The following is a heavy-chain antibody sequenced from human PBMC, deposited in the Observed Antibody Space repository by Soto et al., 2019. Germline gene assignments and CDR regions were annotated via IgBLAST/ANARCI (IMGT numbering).Heavy chain of an antibody. V-gene: IGHV4-59*01. CDR1: GGSISSYY. CDR2: IYYSGST. D-gene: IGHD3-10*01. J-gene: IGHJ6*02. CDR3: ARGPEFTDPTGYYGMDV. Sequence: SETLSLTCTVSGGSISSYYWSWIRQPPGKGLERIGYIYYSGSTNYNPSLKSRVTISVDTSKNQFSLKLSSVTAADTAVYYCARGPEFTDPTGYYGMDVWGQGTTVTVSS.